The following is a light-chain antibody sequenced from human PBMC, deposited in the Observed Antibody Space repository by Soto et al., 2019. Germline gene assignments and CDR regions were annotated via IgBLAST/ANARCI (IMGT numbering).Light chain of an antibody. J-gene: IGKJ3*01. V-gene: IGKV1-33*01. CDR2: DAS. CDR1: QDITSY. CDR3: QHCDYLPI. Sequence: DIQMTQSPSSLSASVGDRVTITCQASQDITSYLNWYQHKPGKAPKLLIYDASILEAGVPPRFSGSGSGTDCPLTISSLQPEDVATYYCQHCDYLPIFGPGTTVDFK.